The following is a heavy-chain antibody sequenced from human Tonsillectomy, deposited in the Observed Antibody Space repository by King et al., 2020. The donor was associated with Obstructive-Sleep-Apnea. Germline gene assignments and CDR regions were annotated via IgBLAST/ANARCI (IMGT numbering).Heavy chain of an antibody. CDR2: ISDDGTTK. V-gene: IGHV3-30*04. D-gene: IGHD3-22*01. Sequence: VQLVESGGGVVQPGRSLRLSCAASGFTFSRNAMNWVRQAPGKGLEWVAVISDDGTTKSYADSVKGRFTISRDNTKNTLYQQMNSLRAEDTALYYCARPHCSSGYHCHIDYWGQGTLVTVSS. CDR3: ARPHCSSGYHCHIDY. CDR1: GFTFSRNA. J-gene: IGHJ4*02.